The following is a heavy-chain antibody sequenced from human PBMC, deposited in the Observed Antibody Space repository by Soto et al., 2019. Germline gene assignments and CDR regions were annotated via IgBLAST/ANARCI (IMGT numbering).Heavy chain of an antibody. CDR2: IYYSGST. CDR3: ARRYGGDWYYNGMDV. D-gene: IGHD2-21*02. J-gene: IGHJ6*02. CDR1: GGSISSSIYY. V-gene: IGHV4-39*01. Sequence: SETLSLTCTVSGGSISSSIYYWGWIRQPPGKGLEWIGSIYYSGSTYYNPSLKSRVTISVDTSKNQFSLKLSSVTAADTAVYYCARRYGGDWYYNGMDVWGQGTTVTVSS.